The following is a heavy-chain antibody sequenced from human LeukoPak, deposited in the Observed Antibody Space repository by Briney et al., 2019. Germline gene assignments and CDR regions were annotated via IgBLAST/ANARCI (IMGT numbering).Heavy chain of an antibody. CDR3: AKIGRSYDFWTGYYEEEVDYMDV. D-gene: IGHD3-3*01. J-gene: IGHJ6*03. Sequence: GGSLRLSCAASGFTFSSYGMNWVRQAPGKGLEWVSGISDSGVGTKHADSVKGRFTICRDNSKNTLYLQMNSLRAEDTAVYYCAKIGRSYDFWTGYYEEEVDYMDVWGKGTTVTVSS. CDR2: ISDSGVGT. V-gene: IGHV3-23*01. CDR1: GFTFSSYG.